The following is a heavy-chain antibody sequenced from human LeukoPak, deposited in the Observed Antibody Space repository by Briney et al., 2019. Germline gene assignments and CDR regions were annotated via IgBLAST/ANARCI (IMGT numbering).Heavy chain of an antibody. D-gene: IGHD5-12*01. V-gene: IGHV1-46*01. CDR3: ARAPSRGWLRRDEWFDP. CDR1: GYTFTSYY. Sequence: ASVKVSCKASGYTFTSYYMHWVRQAPGQGLEWMGIINPSGGSTSYAQKFQGRVTMTRDTSTSTVYMELSSLRSEDTAVYYCARAPSRGWLRRDEWFDPWGQGTLVTVSS. J-gene: IGHJ5*02. CDR2: INPSGGST.